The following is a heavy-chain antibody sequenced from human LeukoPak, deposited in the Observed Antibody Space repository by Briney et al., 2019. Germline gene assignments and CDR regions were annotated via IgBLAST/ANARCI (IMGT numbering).Heavy chain of an antibody. CDR2: IIPIFGTA. Sequence: ASVKVSCKASGGTFSSYAISWVRQAPGQGLEWMGWIIPIFGTANYAQKFQGRVTITADKSTSTAYMELSSLRSEDTAVYYCARGRTRIAVAGTDAFDIWGQGTMVTVSS. CDR1: GGTFSSYA. D-gene: IGHD6-19*01. V-gene: IGHV1-69*06. CDR3: ARGRTRIAVAGTDAFDI. J-gene: IGHJ3*02.